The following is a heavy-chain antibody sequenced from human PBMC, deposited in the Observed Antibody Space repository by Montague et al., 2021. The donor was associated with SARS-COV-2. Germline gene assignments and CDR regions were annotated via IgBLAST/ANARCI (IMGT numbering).Heavy chain of an antibody. CDR1: GFTFSSYG. D-gene: IGHD2-21*02. J-gene: IGHJ3*02. CDR2: IWYEGSNK. CDR3: AGEQHIVVVTATPGAFDI. Sequence: SLRLSCAASGFTFSSYGMHWVRQAPGKGLEWVAVIWYEGSNKYYTDSVKGRFTISRDNSKNTLYLQMNSLRAEDTAVYYCAGEQHIVVVTATPGAFDIWGQGTMVTVSS. V-gene: IGHV3-33*01.